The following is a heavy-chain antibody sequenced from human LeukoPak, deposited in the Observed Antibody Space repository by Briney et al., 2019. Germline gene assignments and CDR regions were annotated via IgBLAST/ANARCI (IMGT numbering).Heavy chain of an antibody. D-gene: IGHD6-13*01. J-gene: IGHJ4*02. CDR2: VSNEGSNK. CDR3: AKGGSFWYYFDY. CDR1: GFTFSSYG. V-gene: IGHV3-30*18. Sequence: PGGSLRLSCAASGFTFSSYGMHWVRQAPGKGLEWVAVVSNEGSNKYYVDSVKGRFTISRDNSTNTLYLQINSLRPEDTAVYYCAKGGSFWYYFDYWGQGTLVTVSS.